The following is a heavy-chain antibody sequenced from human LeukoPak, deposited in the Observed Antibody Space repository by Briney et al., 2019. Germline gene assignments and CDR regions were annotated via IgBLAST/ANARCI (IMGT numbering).Heavy chain of an antibody. CDR2: ISYDGSNK. CDR1: GFTFSSYA. Sequence: GGSLRLSCAASGFTFSSYAMHWVRQAPGKGLEWVAVISYDGSNKYYADSVKGRFTISRDNFKNTLYLQMNSLRAEDTAVYYCACGIYDILTGYYGAFDIWGQGTMVTVSS. D-gene: IGHD3-9*01. CDR3: ACGIYDILTGYYGAFDI. J-gene: IGHJ3*02. V-gene: IGHV3-30-3*01.